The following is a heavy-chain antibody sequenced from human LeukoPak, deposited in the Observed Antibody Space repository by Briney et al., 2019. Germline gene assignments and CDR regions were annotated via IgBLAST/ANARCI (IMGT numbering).Heavy chain of an antibody. CDR3: ARIYDFWSGSLPFDY. Sequence: ASVKVSCKASGYTFTSYGISWVRQAPGQGLEWMGWISAYNGNTNYAQKLQGRVTMTTDTSTSTAYMELRSLRSDDTAVYYCARIYDFWSGSLPFDYWGQGTLVTVSS. D-gene: IGHD3-3*01. CDR1: GYTFTSYG. V-gene: IGHV1-18*01. CDR2: ISAYNGNT. J-gene: IGHJ4*02.